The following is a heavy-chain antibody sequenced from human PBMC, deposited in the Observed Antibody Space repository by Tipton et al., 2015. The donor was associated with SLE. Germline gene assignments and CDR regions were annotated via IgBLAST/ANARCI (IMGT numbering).Heavy chain of an antibody. D-gene: IGHD3-10*01. Sequence: TLSLTCTVSGGSISSTALYWGWIRQPPGKGRGWIGTISYSGSTYNNPSLRSRVTISIDTSKKQFSLNLRSVTAADTAVYYCARQILDGSVADWFDPWGQGTLVTVSS. CDR1: GGSISSTALY. CDR2: ISYSGST. V-gene: IGHV4-39*01. CDR3: ARQILDGSVADWFDP. J-gene: IGHJ5*02.